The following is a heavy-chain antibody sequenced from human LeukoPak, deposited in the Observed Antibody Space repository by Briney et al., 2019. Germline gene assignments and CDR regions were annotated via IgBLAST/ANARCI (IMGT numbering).Heavy chain of an antibody. D-gene: IGHD3-10*01. CDR1: GFTFSSYS. CDR2: ISSSSSYI. CDR3: ARDPYYYGSGRD. V-gene: IGHV3-21*01. J-gene: IGHJ4*02. Sequence: GGSLRLSCAASGFTFSSYSMNWVRQAPGRGLEWVSSISSSSSYIYYADSVKGRFTISRDNAKNSLYLQMNSLRAEDTAVYYCARDPYYYGSGRDWGQGTLVTVSS.